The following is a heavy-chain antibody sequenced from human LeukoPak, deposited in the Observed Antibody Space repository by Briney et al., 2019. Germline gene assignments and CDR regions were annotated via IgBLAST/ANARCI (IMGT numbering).Heavy chain of an antibody. CDR2: IYYSGST. J-gene: IGHJ6*02. V-gene: IGHV4-59*08. Sequence: SETLSLTCTVSGGSISSYYWSWIRQPPGKGLEWIGYIYYSGSTNYNPSLKSRVTISVDTSKNQFSLKLSSVTAAGTAVYYCARIGYCSGGSCYGDYYGMDVWGQGTTVTVSS. CDR3: ARIGYCSGGSCYGDYYGMDV. CDR1: GGSISSYY. D-gene: IGHD2-15*01.